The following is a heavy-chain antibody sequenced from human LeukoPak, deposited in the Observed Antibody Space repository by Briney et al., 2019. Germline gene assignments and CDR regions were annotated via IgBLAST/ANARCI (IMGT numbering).Heavy chain of an antibody. CDR1: RGTFSSYG. Sequence: ASVKVSCKASRGTFSSYGISWARQAPGQGLEWMGGVIAIFGRVKYGQKFQGRATITTDESTSTAYMELSSLTSEDTAVYYCARGAVKYYYDSSGYYYDYWGQGTLVTVSS. CDR3: ARGAVKYYYDSSGYYYDY. V-gene: IGHV1-69*05. J-gene: IGHJ4*02. D-gene: IGHD3-22*01. CDR2: VIAIFGRV.